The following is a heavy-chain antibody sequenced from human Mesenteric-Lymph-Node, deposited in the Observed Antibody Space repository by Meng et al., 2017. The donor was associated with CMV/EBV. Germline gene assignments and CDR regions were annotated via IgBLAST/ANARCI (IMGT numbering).Heavy chain of an antibody. CDR2: TYYRFKWYN. J-gene: IGHJ4*02. D-gene: IGHD5-24*01. Sequence: QTPSLTRAIPGDSVSSNSAARNWTRQAPSRGLEWLGRTYYRFKWYNDYTVSMKSRITINPDTSKNQFTLQLNSVTPEDTAVYYCARSPTRDGYNFGGDFDYWGQGTLVTVSS. V-gene: IGHV6-1*01. CDR1: GDSVSSNSAA. CDR3: ARSPTRDGYNFGGDFDY.